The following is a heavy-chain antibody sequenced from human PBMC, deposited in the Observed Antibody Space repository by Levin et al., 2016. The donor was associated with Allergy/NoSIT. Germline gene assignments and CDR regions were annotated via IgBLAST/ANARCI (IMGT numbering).Heavy chain of an antibody. V-gene: IGHV1-2*02. D-gene: IGHD6-13*01. Sequence: ASVEVSCKASGYTFTGYYMHWVRQAPGQGLEWMGWINPNSGGTNYAQKFQGRVTMTRDTSISTAYMELSSLRSEDTAVYYCAREVGFGSTGYSSSWAYYGMDVWGQGTTVTVSS. CDR2: INPNSGGT. CDR3: AREVGFGSTGYSSSWAYYGMDV. CDR1: GYTFTGYY. J-gene: IGHJ6*02.